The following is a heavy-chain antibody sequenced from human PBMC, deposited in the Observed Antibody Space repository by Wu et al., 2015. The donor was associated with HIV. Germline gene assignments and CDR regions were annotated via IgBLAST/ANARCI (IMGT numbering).Heavy chain of an antibody. Sequence: QVQLVQSGAEVKKPGASVKVSCKASGYTFTSYYMHWVRQAPGQGLEWMGIINPSGGSTSYAQKFQGRVTMTRDTSTSTVYMELSSLRSEDTAVYYCARDPMSGYCSSTSCYYTDVWGKGTTVTVSS. CDR2: INPSGGST. D-gene: IGHD2-2*03. J-gene: IGHJ6*03. CDR3: ARDPMSGYCSSTSCYYTDV. CDR1: GYTFTSYY. V-gene: IGHV1-46*03.